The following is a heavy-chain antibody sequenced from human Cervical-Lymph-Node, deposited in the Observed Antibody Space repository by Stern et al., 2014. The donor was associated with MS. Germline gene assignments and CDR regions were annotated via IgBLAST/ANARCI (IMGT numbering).Heavy chain of an antibody. J-gene: IGHJ4*02. D-gene: IGHD5-12*01. CDR2: IYYSGNS. V-gene: IGHV4-59*01. Sequence: VQLVESGPGLVKPSDTLSLTCLISGGSISTYYWSWVRQPPGKGLEWIGYIYYSGNSNYNPSLKSRVAMSVDTSKNQFSLKLGPVTAADTAVYYCARDDGYSGYDSWGQGTLVTVSS. CDR1: GGSISTYY. CDR3: ARDDGYSGYDS.